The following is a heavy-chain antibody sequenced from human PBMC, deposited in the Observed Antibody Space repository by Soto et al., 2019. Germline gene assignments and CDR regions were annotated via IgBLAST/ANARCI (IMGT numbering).Heavy chain of an antibody. D-gene: IGHD6-13*01. V-gene: IGHV3-30-3*01. CDR3: ARSYSTSWLYGMDV. CDR1: GFTFSSYA. J-gene: IGHJ6*02. CDR2: ISYDGSDK. Sequence: GGSLRLSCAASGFTFSSYAMHWVRQAPGKGLEWVALISYDGSDKDYADSVKGRFTISRDNSRNTLLLQMNSLRAEDTAVYYCARSYSTSWLYGMDVWGQGTTVTVSS.